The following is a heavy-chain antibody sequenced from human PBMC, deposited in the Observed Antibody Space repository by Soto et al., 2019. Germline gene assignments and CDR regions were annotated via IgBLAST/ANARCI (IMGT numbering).Heavy chain of an antibody. D-gene: IGHD5-18*01. CDR3: ARDGYSNGRAWYFDY. CDR2: ILYDGRNK. CDR1: GFTFSSYA. Sequence: QVQLVESGGGVVQPGRSLRLSCAASGFTFSSYAMNWVRQAPGKGLEGVAVILYDGRNKYYADSVKGRFTISRDNAKNTLYLQMNSLRAEDTAVYYCARDGYSNGRAWYFDYWGQGILVTVSS. V-gene: IGHV3-30*04. J-gene: IGHJ4*02.